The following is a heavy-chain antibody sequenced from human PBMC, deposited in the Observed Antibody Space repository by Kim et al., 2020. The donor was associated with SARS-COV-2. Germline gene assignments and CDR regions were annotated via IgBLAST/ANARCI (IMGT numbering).Heavy chain of an antibody. CDR3: ARGVVVVPAAIRFDP. D-gene: IGHD2-2*01. J-gene: IGHJ5*02. CDR2: TYYRSKWYN. CDR1: GDSVSSNSAA. V-gene: IGHV6-1*01. Sequence: SQTLSLTCAISGDSVSSNSAAWNWIRQSPSRGLEWLGRTYYRSKWYNDYAVSVKSRITINPNTSKNQFSLQLNSVTPEDTAVYYCARGVVVVPAAIRFDPWGQGTLVTVSS.